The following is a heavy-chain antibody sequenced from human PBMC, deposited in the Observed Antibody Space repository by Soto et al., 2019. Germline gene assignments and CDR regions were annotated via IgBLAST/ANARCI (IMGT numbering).Heavy chain of an antibody. Sequence: ASVKVSCKASGYTFTSYDINWVRQATGQGLEWMGWMNPNSGNTGYAQKFQGRVTMTRNTSISTAYMELSSLRSEDTAVYYCARGLMTYYNYYYYYYMDVRGKRTTVTVSS. CDR2: MNPNSGNT. J-gene: IGHJ6*03. CDR3: ARGLMTYYNYYYYYYMDV. CDR1: GYTFTSYD. D-gene: IGHD1-26*01. V-gene: IGHV1-8*01.